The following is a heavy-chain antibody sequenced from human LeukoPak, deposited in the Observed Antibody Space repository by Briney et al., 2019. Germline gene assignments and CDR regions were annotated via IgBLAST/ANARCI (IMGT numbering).Heavy chain of an antibody. CDR3: AKGGLTTGAFEI. CDR2: TEWDGTNN. Sequence: PGGSLRLSCATSGFTLGSYGMQWVRQAPGKGLEWVAFTEWDGTNNHYGDSVTGRFTISRDNSKNTLYLQMNSLRDEDTAVYYCAKGGLTTGAFEIWGQGTMVIVSS. J-gene: IGHJ3*02. CDR1: GFTLGSYG. V-gene: IGHV3-30*02. D-gene: IGHD4-11*01.